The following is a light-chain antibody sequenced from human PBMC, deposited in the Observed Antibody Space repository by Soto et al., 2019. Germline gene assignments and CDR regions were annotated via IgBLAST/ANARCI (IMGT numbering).Light chain of an antibody. CDR3: QTWDTGIRV. CDR1: SGHSNYA. CDR2: LNSTGSH. Sequence: QLVLTQSPSASASLGASVRLTCTLSSGHSNYAIAWHQQQPGQGPRYLMKLNSTGSHTKGDGIPDRFSGSSSGAERYLTISSLQPEDEADYYCQTWDTGIRVFGGGTQLTVL. V-gene: IGLV4-69*02. J-gene: IGLJ3*02.